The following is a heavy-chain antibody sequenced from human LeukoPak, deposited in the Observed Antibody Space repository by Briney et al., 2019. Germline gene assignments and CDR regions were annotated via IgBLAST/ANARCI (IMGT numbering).Heavy chain of an antibody. CDR2: IYYSGST. Sequence: SETLSLTCTVSGGSISSYYWSWIRQPPGKGLEWIGYIYYSGSTNYHPSLKSRVAISVDTSKNQFSLKLSSVTAADTAVYYCARSARGYSYGYTPPFDYWGQGTLVTVSS. V-gene: IGHV4-59*12. J-gene: IGHJ4*02. D-gene: IGHD5-18*01. CDR1: GGSISSYY. CDR3: ARSARGYSYGYTPPFDY.